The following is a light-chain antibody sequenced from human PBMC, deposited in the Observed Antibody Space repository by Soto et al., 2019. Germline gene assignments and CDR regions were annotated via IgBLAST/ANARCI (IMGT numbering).Light chain of an antibody. V-gene: IGKV1-5*03. Sequence: DIHMTQSPSTLSASVGDRVTITCRASQSISIWLAWYQQKPGKAPNLLIYKTSSLATGVPSRFSGSGSGTEFTLTISSLQPDDFATYYCQHCNDYSWTFGQGTKVEVK. J-gene: IGKJ1*01. CDR2: KTS. CDR3: QHCNDYSWT. CDR1: QSISIW.